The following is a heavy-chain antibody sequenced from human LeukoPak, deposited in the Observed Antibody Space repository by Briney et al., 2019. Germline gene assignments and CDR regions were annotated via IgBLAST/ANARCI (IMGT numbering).Heavy chain of an antibody. Sequence: GGSLRLSCAASGFIVSNTYITWVRQTPGKGLEWVSVIYIIGSTFYADSVKGRFTISRDNSMNTVHLEMNSLRAEDTGIYYCARGLNYFPIDYWGQGTLVTVSS. V-gene: IGHV3-53*01. CDR2: IYIIGST. J-gene: IGHJ4*02. CDR3: ARGLNYFPIDY. D-gene: IGHD2/OR15-2a*01. CDR1: GFIVSNTY.